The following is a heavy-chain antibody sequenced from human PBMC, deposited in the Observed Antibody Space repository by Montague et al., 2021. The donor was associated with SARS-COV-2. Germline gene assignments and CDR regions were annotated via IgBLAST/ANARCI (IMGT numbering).Heavy chain of an antibody. CDR3: ARDAFNADCSGGSCYSIYYYGMDV. D-gene: IGHD2-15*01. CDR2: IKQDGSEK. Sequence: SRRLSCAASGFTFSSYWMSWVRQAPGKGLEWVANIKQDGSEKYYVDSVKGRFTISRDNAKNSLYLQMNSLRAEDTAVYYCARDAFNADCSGGSCYSIYYYGMDVWGQGTTVTVSS. CDR1: GFTFSSYW. V-gene: IGHV3-7*01. J-gene: IGHJ6*02.